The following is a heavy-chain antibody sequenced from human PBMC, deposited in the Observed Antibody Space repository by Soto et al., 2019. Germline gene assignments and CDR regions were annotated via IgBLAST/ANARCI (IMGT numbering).Heavy chain of an antibody. Sequence: PSETTSLTSTVSDFSLSSFYLSLIRPPPGKGLEWIGYIYYSGSTNYNPSVKGRVTISRDTAKNTLYLQMNSLRAEDTAVYYCAREIVTTGEYYFDSWGLGTLVTVSS. V-gene: IGHV4-59*12. CDR1: DFSLSSFY. D-gene: IGHD1-1*01. J-gene: IGHJ4*02. CDR3: AREIVTTGEYYFDS. CDR2: IYYSGST.